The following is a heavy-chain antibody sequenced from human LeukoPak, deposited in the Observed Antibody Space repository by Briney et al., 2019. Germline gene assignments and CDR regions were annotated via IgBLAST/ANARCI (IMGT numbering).Heavy chain of an antibody. Sequence: SVKVSCKASGGTFSSYAISWVRQAPGQGLEWMGRIIPILGIANYAQKFQGRVTITADKSTSTAYMELSSLRSEDTAVYYCARDDGLATIVDAFDIWGQGTMVTVSS. J-gene: IGHJ3*02. V-gene: IGHV1-69*04. D-gene: IGHD5-24*01. CDR1: GGTFSSYA. CDR2: IIPILGIA. CDR3: ARDDGLATIVDAFDI.